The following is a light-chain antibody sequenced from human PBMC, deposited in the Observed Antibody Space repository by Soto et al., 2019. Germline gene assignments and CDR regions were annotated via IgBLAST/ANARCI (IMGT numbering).Light chain of an antibody. CDR1: QSVGSTN. CDR3: QPYDRWPFT. CDR2: DAS. J-gene: IGKJ3*01. Sequence: EIVLTQSPATLSLSPGERATLSCGASQSVGSTNLAWYPQQPGLAPRLLLYDASTRATGIPDRFSGSGSVTDFTLTISRREPEDFAGDHYQPYDRWPFTFGPGTKVDIK. V-gene: IGKV3D-20*01.